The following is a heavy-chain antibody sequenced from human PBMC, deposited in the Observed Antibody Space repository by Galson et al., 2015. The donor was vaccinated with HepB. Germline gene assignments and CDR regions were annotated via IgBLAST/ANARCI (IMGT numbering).Heavy chain of an antibody. CDR2: INQDGSEK. Sequence: SLRLSCAVSGFTFSAFSMTWVRQAPGKGLEWVANINQDGSEKYYVDSVKGRFVILRDNAKESLYLQMNNLRADDTAVYYCAKAAASYWYFDLWGRGTLVTVSS. J-gene: IGHJ2*01. D-gene: IGHD6-25*01. V-gene: IGHV3-7*03. CDR1: GFTFSAFS. CDR3: AKAAASYWYFDL.